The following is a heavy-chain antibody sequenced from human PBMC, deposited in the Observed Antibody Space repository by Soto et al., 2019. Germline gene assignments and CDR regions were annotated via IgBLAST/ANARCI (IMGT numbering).Heavy chain of an antibody. CDR1: GGSISSGAHF. Sequence: PSETLSLTCTISGGSISSGAHFWSWIRQHPVKGLEWIGYIYYSGSTYYNPSLKTRVTISMDTSKNQFSLNLSSVTAADTAVYYCAKSVTQRGEYPYGLLDSWGQGIQVTVSS. V-gene: IGHV4-31*03. CDR3: AKSVTQRGEYPYGLLDS. CDR2: IYYSGST. D-gene: IGHD5-18*01. J-gene: IGHJ4*02.